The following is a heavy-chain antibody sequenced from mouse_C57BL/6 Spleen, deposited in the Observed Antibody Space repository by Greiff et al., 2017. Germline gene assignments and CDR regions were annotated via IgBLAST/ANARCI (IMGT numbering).Heavy chain of an antibody. CDR2: IDPEDGET. J-gene: IGHJ3*01. Sequence: EVQLQQSGAELVKPGASVKLSCTASGFNIKDYYMHWVKQRTAQGLEWIGRIDPEDGETQYAPKFQGKATITADTSSNTAYLQLSSLTSEDTAVYYCARSGDYDDGAWFAYWGQGTLVTVSA. V-gene: IGHV14-2*01. D-gene: IGHD2-4*01. CDR1: GFNIKDYY. CDR3: ARSGDYDDGAWFAY.